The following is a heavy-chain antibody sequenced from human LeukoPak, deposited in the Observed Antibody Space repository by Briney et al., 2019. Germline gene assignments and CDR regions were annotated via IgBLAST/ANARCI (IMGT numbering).Heavy chain of an antibody. CDR3: ARVHSSSWYIGY. J-gene: IGHJ4*02. Sequence: PSETLSLTCTVSGGSISSYYWSWIRQPPGKGLEWIGYIYYSGSTNCNPSLKSRVTISADTSKNQFSLKLSSVTAADTAVYYCARVHSSSWYIGYWGQGTLVTVSS. CDR1: GGSISSYY. D-gene: IGHD6-13*01. V-gene: IGHV4-59*01. CDR2: IYYSGST.